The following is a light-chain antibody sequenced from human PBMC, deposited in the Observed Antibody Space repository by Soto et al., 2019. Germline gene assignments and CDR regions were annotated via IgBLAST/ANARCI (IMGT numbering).Light chain of an antibody. CDR2: SAS. V-gene: IGKV1-9*01. Sequence: DIQLTQSPSFLSASVGDRVTITCRASQGITTYLAWYQQKPGKAPKLLIYSASTLQSGVPSRFSGSGSGTEFTLTIDSRQPDDFATDYCQQLNGYQLSFGGGTEVEIK. CDR3: QQLNGYQLS. CDR1: QGITTY. J-gene: IGKJ4*01.